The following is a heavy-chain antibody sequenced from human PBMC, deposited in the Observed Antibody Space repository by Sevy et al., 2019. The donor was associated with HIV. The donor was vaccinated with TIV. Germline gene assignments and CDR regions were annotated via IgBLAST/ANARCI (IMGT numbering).Heavy chain of an antibody. J-gene: IGHJ4*02. V-gene: IGHV1-2*02. CDR3: VRDDRDGYFDY. Sequence: ASVKVSCKASGYTFTGYYMHWVRQAPGQGLEWMGWINPDSGGPNYAPKFQGRVTLTRDTSISTGYMELSRLKSDDTAVYYCVRDDRDGYFDYWGQGTLVTVSS. CDR1: GYTFTGYY. CDR2: INPDSGGP.